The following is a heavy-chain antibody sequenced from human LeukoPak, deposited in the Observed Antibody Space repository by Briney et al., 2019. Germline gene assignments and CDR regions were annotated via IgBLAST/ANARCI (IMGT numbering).Heavy chain of an antibody. CDR2: FDPEDGET. CDR3: ARGRRERGGSGSYYNSPHYYFDY. D-gene: IGHD3-10*01. CDR1: GYTLTELS. V-gene: IGHV1-24*01. J-gene: IGHJ4*02. Sequence: GASVKVSCKVSGYTLTELSMHWVRQAPGKGLEWMGGFDPEDGETIYAQKFQGRVTMTEDTSTDTAYMELSSLRSEDTAVYYCARGRRERGGSGSYYNSPHYYFDYWGQGTLVTVSS.